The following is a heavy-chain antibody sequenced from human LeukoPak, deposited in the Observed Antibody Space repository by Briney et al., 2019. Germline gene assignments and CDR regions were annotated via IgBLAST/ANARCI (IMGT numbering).Heavy chain of an antibody. CDR1: GYTFTDNY. V-gene: IGHV1-2*02. D-gene: IGHD5-18*01. Sequence: ASVTVSCKASGYTFTDNYIHWVRQAPGQGLEWMGSINPNSGGTTYAQRFQGTVTMTRDTSSSTAYMELTTLSSGDTAVYYCARGPFTYGYARTDYWGQGTLVTASA. J-gene: IGHJ4*02. CDR2: INPNSGGT. CDR3: ARGPFTYGYARTDY.